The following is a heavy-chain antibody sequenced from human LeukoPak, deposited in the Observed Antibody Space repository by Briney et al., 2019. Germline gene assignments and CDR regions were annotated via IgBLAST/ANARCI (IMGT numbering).Heavy chain of an antibody. V-gene: IGHV4-59*01. CDR1: GGSISSYY. Sequence: KPSETLSLTCTVSGGSISSYYWRWIRQPPGKGLEWIGYISYSGGTNYNPSLKSRVTISVDTSKNQFSLKLSSVTAADTAVYYCARGGSSGYYNLYYFDYWGQGTLVTVSS. CDR3: ARGGSSGYYNLYYFDY. D-gene: IGHD3-22*01. CDR2: ISYSGGT. J-gene: IGHJ4*02.